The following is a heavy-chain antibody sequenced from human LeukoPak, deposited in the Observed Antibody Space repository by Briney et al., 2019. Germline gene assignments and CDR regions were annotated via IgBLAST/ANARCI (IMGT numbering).Heavy chain of an antibody. J-gene: IGHJ3*02. CDR1: GGSFSGYY. D-gene: IGHD1-26*01. Sequence: SETLSLTCAVYGGSFSGYYWSWIRQPPGKGLEWIGEINHSGSTNYNPSLKSRVTISVDTSKNQFSLKLSSVTAADTAVYYCARSLGVELRHDAFDIWGQGTMVTVSS. CDR2: INHSGST. CDR3: ARSLGVELRHDAFDI. V-gene: IGHV4-34*01.